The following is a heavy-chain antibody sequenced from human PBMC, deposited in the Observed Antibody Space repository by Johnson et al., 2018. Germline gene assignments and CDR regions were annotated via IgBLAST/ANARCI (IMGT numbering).Heavy chain of an antibody. CDR1: GGSISSSNW. Sequence: QVQLQESGPGLVKPSGTLSLTCAVSGGSISSSNWWSWVRQPPGKGLEWIGEIYHSGRTNSNPSLKSRVHISVDKAKNQFSLKLSSVTAADRAVYYWARGARGCSSTSCSLNAFDIWGQGTMVTVSS. CDR2: IYHSGRT. D-gene: IGHD2-2*01. J-gene: IGHJ3*02. CDR3: ARGARGCSSTSCSLNAFDI. V-gene: IGHV4-4*02.